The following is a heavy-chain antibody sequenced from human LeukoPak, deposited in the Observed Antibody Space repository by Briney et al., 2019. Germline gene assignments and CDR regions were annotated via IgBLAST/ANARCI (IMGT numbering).Heavy chain of an antibody. D-gene: IGHD6-6*01. CDR3: ARGSSNYYYGMDV. CDR1: GYTFTNYA. J-gene: IGHJ6*02. Sequence: ASVKVSCKTSGYTFTNYAIHWVRQAPGQRLEWMGWINGGNGNTEYSQTFQGRVTITRDTSASTAFLELSSLRSEDTAVYYCARGSSNYYYGMDVWGQGTTVTVSS. CDR2: INGGNGNT. V-gene: IGHV1-3*01.